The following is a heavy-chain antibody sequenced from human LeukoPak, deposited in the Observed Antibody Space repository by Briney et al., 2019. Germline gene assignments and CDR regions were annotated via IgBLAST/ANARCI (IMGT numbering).Heavy chain of an antibody. CDR1: GYAFTDYY. J-gene: IGHJ4*02. CDR2: INPNSGAT. D-gene: IGHD2-21*02. CDR3: ARGQAVTASFDF. Sequence: ASVKVSCKASGYAFTDYYMYWVRQAPGQGLEWMGLINPNSGATNYAQKFQGRVTMSRDTSISTAYMELSSLISDDTAVYYCARGQAVTASFDFWGQGALVTVSS. V-gene: IGHV1-2*02.